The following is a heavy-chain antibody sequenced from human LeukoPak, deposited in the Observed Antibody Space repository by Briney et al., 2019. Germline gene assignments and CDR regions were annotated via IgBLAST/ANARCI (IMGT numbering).Heavy chain of an antibody. Sequence: SETLSLTCTVSGGSISSYYWSWIRQPPGKGLEWIGYIYYSGSTNYNPSLKSRVTISVDTSKNQFSLKLSSVTAADTAVYYCARHRSGYARAEYFRHWGQGTLVTVSS. CDR2: IYYSGST. J-gene: IGHJ1*01. D-gene: IGHD5-12*01. V-gene: IGHV4-59*01. CDR1: GGSISSYY. CDR3: ARHRSGYARAEYFRH.